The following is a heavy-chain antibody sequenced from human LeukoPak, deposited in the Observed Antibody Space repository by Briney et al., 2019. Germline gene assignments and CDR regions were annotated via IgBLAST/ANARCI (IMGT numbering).Heavy chain of an antibody. Sequence: SETLSLTCAVYGGSFSGYYWSWIRQPPGKGLEWIGEINHSGSTNYNPSLKSRVTISVDTSKNQFSLKLSSVTAADTAVYYCARGQRVFGQLVPKAGWFDPWGQGTLVTVSS. CDR2: INHSGST. J-gene: IGHJ5*02. CDR3: ARGQRVFGQLVPKAGWFDP. V-gene: IGHV4-34*01. D-gene: IGHD6-13*01. CDR1: GGSFSGYY.